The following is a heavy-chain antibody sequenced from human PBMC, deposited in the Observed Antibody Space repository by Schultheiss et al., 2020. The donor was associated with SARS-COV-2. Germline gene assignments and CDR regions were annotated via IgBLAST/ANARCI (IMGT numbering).Heavy chain of an antibody. Sequence: GGSLRLSCAASGFTFSYYYMSGVRQAPGKGLEWVSSISSSSSYIYYADSVKGRFTISRDNNKNFMYLQMNNLTTEDTALYYCATATPQDYNGMGVWGPGTTVTVSS. D-gene: IGHD2-15*01. CDR1: GFTFSYYY. V-gene: IGHV3-11*05. CDR2: ISSSSSYI. CDR3: ATATPQDYNGMGV. J-gene: IGHJ6*02.